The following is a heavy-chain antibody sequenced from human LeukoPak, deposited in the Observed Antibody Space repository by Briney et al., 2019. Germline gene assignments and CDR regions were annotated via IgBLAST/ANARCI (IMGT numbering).Heavy chain of an antibody. Sequence: ASVKVSCKASGYTFTSYDINWVRQATGQGLEWMGWMNPNSGNTGYAQKFQGRVTITRNTSISTAYMELSSLRPEDTAVYYCARGPFITIFGVVTWYYFDYWGQGTLVTVSS. CDR3: ARGPFITIFGVVTWYYFDY. J-gene: IGHJ4*02. V-gene: IGHV1-8*03. CDR2: MNPNSGNT. CDR1: GYTFTSYD. D-gene: IGHD3-3*01.